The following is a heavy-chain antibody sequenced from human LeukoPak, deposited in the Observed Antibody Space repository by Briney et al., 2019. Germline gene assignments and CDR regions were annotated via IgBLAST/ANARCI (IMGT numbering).Heavy chain of an antibody. V-gene: IGHV4-59*01. D-gene: IGHD3-22*01. J-gene: IGHJ4*02. CDR3: ARDSEYYYDSSGFDY. CDR2: IYYSGST. Sequence: SETLSLTCTVSGGSITSYYWSSIRQPPGKGLEWIGYIYYSGSTNYNPSLKSRVTISVDTSKNQFSLKLTSVTAADTAVYYCARDSEYYYDSSGFDYWGQGTLVTVSS. CDR1: GGSITSYY.